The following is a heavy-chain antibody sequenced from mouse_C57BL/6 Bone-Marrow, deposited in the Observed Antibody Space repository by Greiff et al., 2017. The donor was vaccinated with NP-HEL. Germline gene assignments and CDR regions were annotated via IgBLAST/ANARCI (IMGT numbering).Heavy chain of an antibody. CDR2: IWRGGST. J-gene: IGHJ1*03. V-gene: IGHV2-5*01. Sequence: VKLMESGPGLVQPSQSLSITCTVSGFSLTSYGVHWVRQSPGKGLEWLGVIWRGGSTDYNAAFMSRLSITKDNSKSQVFFKMNSLQADDTAIYYCAKGDYSKRWYFDVWGTGTTVTVSS. CDR3: AKGDYSKRWYFDV. D-gene: IGHD2-5*01. CDR1: GFSLTSYG.